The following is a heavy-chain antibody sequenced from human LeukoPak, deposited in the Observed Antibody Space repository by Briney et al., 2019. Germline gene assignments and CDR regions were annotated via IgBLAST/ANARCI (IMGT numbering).Heavy chain of an antibody. CDR1: GFTFSSYS. CDR2: ISSSSSTI. Sequence: GGSLRLSCAASGFTFSSYSMNWVRQAPGKGLEWVSYISSSSSTIYYADSVKGRFTISRDNAKNSLFLQMNSLRAEDTAVYYCARSHRSFASGSGDYWGQGTLVTVSS. J-gene: IGHJ4*02. D-gene: IGHD3-10*01. CDR3: ARSHRSFASGSGDY. V-gene: IGHV3-48*01.